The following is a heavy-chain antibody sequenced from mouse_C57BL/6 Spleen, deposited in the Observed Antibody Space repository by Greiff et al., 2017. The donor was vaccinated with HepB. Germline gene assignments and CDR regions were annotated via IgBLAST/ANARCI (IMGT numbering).Heavy chain of an antibody. CDR2: ISSGSSTN. D-gene: IGHD1-1*01. Sequence: EVQLVESGGGLVKPGGSLKLSCATSGFTFSDYGMHWVRQAPEKGLEWVAYISSGSSTNYSADTVKGRFTISRDNAKNTLFLQMTSLRSEDTAMYYCARTHYYGSSPFDYWGQGTTPRVSS. V-gene: IGHV5-17*01. J-gene: IGHJ2*01. CDR3: ARTHYYGSSPFDY. CDR1: GFTFSDYG.